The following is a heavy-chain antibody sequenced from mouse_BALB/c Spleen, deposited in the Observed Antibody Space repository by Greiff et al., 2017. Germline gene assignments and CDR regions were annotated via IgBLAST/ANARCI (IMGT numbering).Heavy chain of an antibody. V-gene: IGHV5-12-2*01. CDR3: ASPYYGSSYGYFDV. D-gene: IGHD1-1*01. J-gene: IGHJ1*01. CDR2: ISNGGGST. CDR1: GFTFSSYT. Sequence: EVMLVESGGGLVQPGGSLKLSCAASGFTFSSYTMSWVRQTPEKRLEWVAYISNGGGSTYYPDTVKGRFTISRDNAKNTLYLQMSSLKSEDTAMYYCASPYYGSSYGYFDVWGAGTTVTVSS.